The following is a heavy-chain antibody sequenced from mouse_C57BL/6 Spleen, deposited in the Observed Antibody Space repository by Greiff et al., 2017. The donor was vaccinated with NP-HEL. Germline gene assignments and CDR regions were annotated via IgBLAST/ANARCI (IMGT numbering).Heavy chain of an antibody. CDR2: IYPGSGST. V-gene: IGHV1-55*01. CDR1: GYTFTSYW. Sequence: QVQLQQPGAELVKPGASVKMSCKASGYTFTSYWITWVKQRPGQGLEWIGDIYPGSGSTNYNEKFKSKATLTVDTSSSTAYMQLSSLTSEDSAVYYCVIYYGNYEAMDYWGQGTSVTVSS. D-gene: IGHD2-1*01. CDR3: VIYYGNYEAMDY. J-gene: IGHJ4*01.